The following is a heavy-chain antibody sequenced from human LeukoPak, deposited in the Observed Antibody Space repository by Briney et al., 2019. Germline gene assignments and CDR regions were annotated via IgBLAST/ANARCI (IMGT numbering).Heavy chain of an antibody. CDR3: ARDPCHGALDY. Sequence: GGSLRLSCAASGFTFSSYAMSWVRRAPGKGLEWVANIKQDGTEEYYVDSVRGRFSISKDNAKNSLYLQMNSLRAEDTAVYYCARDPCHGALDYWGQGALVTVSS. V-gene: IGHV3-7*03. J-gene: IGHJ4*02. CDR2: IKQDGTEE. D-gene: IGHD2-2*01. CDR1: GFTFSSYA.